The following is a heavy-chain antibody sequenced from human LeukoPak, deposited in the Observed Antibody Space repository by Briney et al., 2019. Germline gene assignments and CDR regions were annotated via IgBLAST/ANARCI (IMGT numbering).Heavy chain of an antibody. J-gene: IGHJ4*02. CDR2: ISGDGGST. CDR1: GFTFDDYA. CDR3: AKDMWRFGELDYDY. V-gene: IGHV3-43*02. D-gene: IGHD3-10*01. Sequence: GESLKISCAASGFTFDDYAMHWVRQAPGKGLEWVSLISGDGGSTYYADSVKGRFTISRDNSKNSLYLQMNSLRTEDTALYYCAKDMWRFGELDYDYWGQGTLVTVSS.